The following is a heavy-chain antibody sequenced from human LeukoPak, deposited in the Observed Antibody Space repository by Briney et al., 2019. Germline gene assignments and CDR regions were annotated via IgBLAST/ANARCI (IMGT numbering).Heavy chain of an antibody. CDR2: IKSKTDGGTT. J-gene: IGHJ5*02. V-gene: IGHV3-15*01. CDR1: GFTFSNAW. Sequence: GGSLRLSCAASGFTFSNAWMSWVRQAPGKGLEWVGRIKSKTDGGTTDYAAPVKGRFTISRDDSKNTLYLQMNSLKTEDTAVYYCARAPFGLAYDYNWFDPWGQGTLVTVSS. D-gene: IGHD5-12*01. CDR3: ARAPFGLAYDYNWFDP.